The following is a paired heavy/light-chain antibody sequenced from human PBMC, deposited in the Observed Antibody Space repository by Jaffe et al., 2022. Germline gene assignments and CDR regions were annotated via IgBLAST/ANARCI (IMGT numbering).Heavy chain of an antibody. CDR3: ARNSLNIAAIPERFYFDY. D-gene: IGHD6-6*01. Sequence: QVQLVQSGAELKKPGASVKISCTASGYTFNNFGVHWLRQAPGQSLEWMGWISPVNGKTKYSQMFQDKVTFSRDASAPTVYLELSRLTSEDTALYYCARNSLNIAAIPERFYFDYWGQGTQVTVSS. CDR2: ISPVNGKT. V-gene: IGHV1-3*01. CDR1: GYTFNNFG. J-gene: IGHJ4*02.
Light chain of an antibody. CDR2: GSS. V-gene: IGKV3-20*01. Sequence: EFVLTQSPGTLSLSPGERATLSCRASQSIFGRFLAWYQKKPGQPPRLLIYGSSSRATGIPDRFSGSGSGIDFTLTISRLEPEDFAVYYCQQYGSSPPVTFGQGTKVEIK. J-gene: IGKJ1*01. CDR3: QQYGSSPPVT. CDR1: QSIFGRF.